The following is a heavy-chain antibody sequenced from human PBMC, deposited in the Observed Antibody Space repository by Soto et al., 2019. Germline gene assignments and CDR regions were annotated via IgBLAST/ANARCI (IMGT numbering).Heavy chain of an antibody. CDR3: ARVPYYDFWSGYYTGTDYYYYMDV. V-gene: IGHV3-7*04. Sequence: EVQLVESGGGLVQPGGSLRLSCAASGFTFSSYWMSWVRQAPGKGLEWVANIKQDGREKYYVDSVKGRFTISRDNAKNSLYLQMTSLRAEDTAVYYCARVPYYDFWSGYYTGTDYYYYMDVWGKGTTVTVSS. CDR1: GFTFSSYW. D-gene: IGHD3-3*01. CDR2: IKQDGREK. J-gene: IGHJ6*03.